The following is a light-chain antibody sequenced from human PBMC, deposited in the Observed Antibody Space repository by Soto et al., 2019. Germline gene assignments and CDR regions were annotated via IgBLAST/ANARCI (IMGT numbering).Light chain of an antibody. CDR3: QQYDGSPIT. V-gene: IGKV3-20*01. Sequence: TVLTQSPGTLSLSPVERATLSCMASQNVSSNLLVWYQQHPGQAPRLLIYGASSRATGIPDRFSGGGSGTDFTLTISRVEPEDFALYICQQYDGSPITFGQGTRLEIK. J-gene: IGKJ5*01. CDR1: QNVSSNL. CDR2: GAS.